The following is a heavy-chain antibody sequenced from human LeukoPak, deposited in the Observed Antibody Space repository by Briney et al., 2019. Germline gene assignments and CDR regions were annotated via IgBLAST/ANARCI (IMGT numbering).Heavy chain of an antibody. D-gene: IGHD3-22*01. V-gene: IGHV1-69*04. Sequence: SVKVSCKASGGTFSSYAISWVRQAPGQGLEWMGRIIPILGIANYAQKFQGRVTITADKSTSTAYMEMSSLRSEDTAVYYCARSIGIVVVITMDDAFDLWGQGTMVTVSS. CDR2: IIPILGIA. J-gene: IGHJ3*01. CDR1: GGTFSSYA. CDR3: ARSIGIVVVITMDDAFDL.